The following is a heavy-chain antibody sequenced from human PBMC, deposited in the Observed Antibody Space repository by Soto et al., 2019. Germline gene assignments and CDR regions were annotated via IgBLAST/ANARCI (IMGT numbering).Heavy chain of an antibody. CDR3: ARDGLHRAFIAARPIGSWFDP. V-gene: IGHV3-33*01. J-gene: IGHJ5*02. CDR1: GFTFGSYG. CDR2: IWYDGSNK. Sequence: GGSLRLSCAASGFTFGSYGMHWVRQAPGKGLEWVAVIWYDGSNKYYADSVKGRFTISRDNSKNTLYLQMNSLRAEDTAVYYCARDGLHRAFIAARPIGSWFDPWGQGTLVTVSS. D-gene: IGHD6-6*01.